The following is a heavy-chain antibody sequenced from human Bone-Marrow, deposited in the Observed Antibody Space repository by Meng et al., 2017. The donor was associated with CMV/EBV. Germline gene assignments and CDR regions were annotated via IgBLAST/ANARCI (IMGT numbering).Heavy chain of an antibody. CDR2: MSYSGST. V-gene: IGHV4-39*01. D-gene: IGHD3-3*01. J-gene: IGHJ6*02. CDR1: GGSISSSGYY. Sequence: SETLSLTCTVSGGSISSSGYYWGWIRQPPGKGLEWIGSMSYSGSTHYNPSLESRVTIYVDTSKSQFSLRLTSVIAADTAMYYLARQDSGGWSGYPSYYYYGMDVCGQGTTVTVSS. CDR3: ARQDSGGWSGYPSYYYYGMDV.